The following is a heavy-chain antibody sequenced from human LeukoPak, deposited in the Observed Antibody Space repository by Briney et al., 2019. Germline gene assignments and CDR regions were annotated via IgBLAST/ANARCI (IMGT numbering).Heavy chain of an antibody. V-gene: IGHV1-58*01. Sequence: GASVKVSCKASGFTFTSRSAVQWVRQARGQRLEWLGWIVVDSDNTNYAENFQERVTITRDMSASTSYMELSSLRSEDTAVYFCAAPYTSSWFDLWGQGTLVTVSS. D-gene: IGHD6-13*01. CDR1: GFTFTSRSA. J-gene: IGHJ5*02. CDR3: AAPYTSSWFDL. CDR2: IVVDSDNT.